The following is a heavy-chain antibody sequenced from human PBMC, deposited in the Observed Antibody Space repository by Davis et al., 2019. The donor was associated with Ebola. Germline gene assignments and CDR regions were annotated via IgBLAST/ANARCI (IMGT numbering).Heavy chain of an antibody. CDR1: GFVFRNYV. D-gene: IGHD3-16*01. J-gene: IGHJ4*02. Sequence: GESLKISCAASGFVFRNYVMSWVRQAPGKGLEWVSTLGTSADTYYADSVKGRFTISRDNSKNTLYLQMNSLRAEDTAVYYCAKGGGGPLDYWGQGTLVTVSS. V-gene: IGHV3-23*01. CDR2: LGTSADT. CDR3: AKGGGGPLDY.